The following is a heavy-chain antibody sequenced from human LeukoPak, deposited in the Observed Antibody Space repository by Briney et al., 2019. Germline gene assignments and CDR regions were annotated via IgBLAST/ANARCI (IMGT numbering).Heavy chain of an antibody. J-gene: IGHJ6*03. CDR2: IIPILGIA. CDR3: ARGGCSSTSCPRAQYYYYYYMDV. CDR1: GGTFSSYA. V-gene: IGHV1-69*04. D-gene: IGHD2-2*01. Sequence: GASVKVSCKASGGTFSSYAISWVRQAPGQGLEWMGRIIPILGIANYAQKFQGRVTITADKSTSTAYMELSSLRSEDTAVYYCARGGCSSTSCPRAQYYYYYYMDVWGKGTTVTVSS.